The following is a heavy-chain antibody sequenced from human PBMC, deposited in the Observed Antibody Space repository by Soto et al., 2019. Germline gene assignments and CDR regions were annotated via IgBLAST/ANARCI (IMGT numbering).Heavy chain of an antibody. J-gene: IGHJ4*02. D-gene: IGHD1-26*01. CDR2: IYHSGST. V-gene: IGHV4-4*02. CDR3: ARGRVVGATTFDY. CDR1: GGSISSSNW. Sequence: SETLSLTCAVSGGSISSSNWWSWVRQPPGKGLEWIGEIYHSGSTYYNPSLKSRVTISVDRSKNQFSLKLSSVTAADTAVYYCARGRVVGATTFDYWGQGTLVTVSS.